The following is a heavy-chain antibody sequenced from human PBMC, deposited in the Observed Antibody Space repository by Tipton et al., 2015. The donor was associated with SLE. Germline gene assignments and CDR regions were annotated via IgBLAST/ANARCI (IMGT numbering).Heavy chain of an antibody. V-gene: IGHV4-59*11. Sequence: TLSLTCNVSEGSISGHYWSWLRQTPGRRLEWIGFVYYNGRTYYNLSLRSRVTISVDTSKNQFSLKLSSVTAADTAVYYCARADLNWNYFDYWGQGTLVTVSS. CDR1: EGSISGHY. CDR2: VYYNGRT. D-gene: IGHD1-1*01. CDR3: ARADLNWNYFDY. J-gene: IGHJ4*02.